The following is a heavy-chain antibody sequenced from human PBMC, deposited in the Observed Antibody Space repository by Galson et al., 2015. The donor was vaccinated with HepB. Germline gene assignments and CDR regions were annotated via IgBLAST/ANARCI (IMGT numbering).Heavy chain of an antibody. D-gene: IGHD2-2*01. Sequence: SLRLSCAGSGFAFSGSAMHWVRQTSGKGLEWIGRIGSKANNYATAYKASVKGRFTISRDDSKNTAYLQMNSPRTEDTAVYYCTRLGDPSGYSSSWGQGTLVTVSS. J-gene: IGHJ4*02. CDR3: TRLGDPSGYSSS. CDR1: GFAFSGSA. V-gene: IGHV3-73*01. CDR2: IGSKANNYAT.